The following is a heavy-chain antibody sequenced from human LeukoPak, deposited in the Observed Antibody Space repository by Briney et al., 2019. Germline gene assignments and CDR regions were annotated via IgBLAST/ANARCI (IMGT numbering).Heavy chain of an antibody. Sequence: PSETLSLTCTVSGYSISSGFYWGWIRQPAGKGLEWIGRIYTSGSTNHNPSLKSRVTISVDTSKNQFSLKLSSVTAADTAVYYCAREWGGTGYCSGGSCPNWFDPWGQGTLVTVSS. D-gene: IGHD2-15*01. CDR2: IYTSGST. J-gene: IGHJ5*02. CDR3: AREWGGTGYCSGGSCPNWFDP. V-gene: IGHV4-61*02. CDR1: GYSISSGFY.